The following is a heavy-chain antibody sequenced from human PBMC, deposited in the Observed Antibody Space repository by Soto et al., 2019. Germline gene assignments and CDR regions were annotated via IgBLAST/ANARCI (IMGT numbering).Heavy chain of an antibody. J-gene: IGHJ5*02. Sequence: ESGGGVVQPGRSLRLSCAASGFTFSSYAMHWVRQAPGKGLEWVAVISYDGSNKYYADSVKGRFTISRDNSKNTLYLQMNSLRAEDTAVYYCARDRSSSWPSNWFDPWGQGTLVTVSS. D-gene: IGHD6-13*01. CDR1: GFTFSSYA. V-gene: IGHV3-30-3*01. CDR3: ARDRSSSWPSNWFDP. CDR2: ISYDGSNK.